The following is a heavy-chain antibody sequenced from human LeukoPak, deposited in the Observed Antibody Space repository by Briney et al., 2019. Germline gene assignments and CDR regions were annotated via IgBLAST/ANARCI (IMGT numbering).Heavy chain of an antibody. CDR1: GFTFSTYE. CDR3: AREGSSSWSRRGRFDC. Sequence: GGSLRLSCAASGFTFSTYEMNWVRQAPGKGLEWVSYISCSGSTTYYADSVRGRFTTSRDNAKNSLFLQMNSLGAEDTAVYYCAREGSSSWSRRGRFDCWGQGTLVKVFS. J-gene: IGHJ4*02. D-gene: IGHD6-13*01. V-gene: IGHV3-48*03. CDR2: ISCSGSTT.